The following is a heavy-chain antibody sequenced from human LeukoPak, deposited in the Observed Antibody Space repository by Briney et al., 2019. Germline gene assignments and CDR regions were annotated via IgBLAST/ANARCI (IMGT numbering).Heavy chain of an antibody. CDR3: ARLIHYYYYMDV. J-gene: IGHJ6*03. CDR1: GGSISSYY. Sequence: SETLSLTCTVSGGSISSYYWSWIRQPPGKGLEWIGYIYTSGSTNYNPSLKSRVTISVDTSKNQFSLKLSSVTAADTAVYYCARLIHYYYYMDVWAKGPRSPSP. V-gene: IGHV4-4*09. CDR2: IYTSGST.